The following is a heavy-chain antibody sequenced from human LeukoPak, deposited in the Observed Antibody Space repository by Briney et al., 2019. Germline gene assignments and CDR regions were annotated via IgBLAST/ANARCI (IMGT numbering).Heavy chain of an antibody. CDR1: GYSFTSYW. Sequence: GESLKISCKGSGYSFTSYWIGWVRQMPGKGLEWMGIIYPGDSDTRYSPSFQGQVTISADKSTSTAYLQWSSLKASDTAMYYCAATVEMATITAAFDIWGQGTMVTVSS. D-gene: IGHD5-12*01. J-gene: IGHJ3*02. V-gene: IGHV5-51*01. CDR2: IYPGDSDT. CDR3: AATVEMATITAAFDI.